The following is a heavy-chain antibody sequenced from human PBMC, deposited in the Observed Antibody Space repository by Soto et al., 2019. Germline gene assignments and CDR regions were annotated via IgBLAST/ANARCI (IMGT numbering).Heavy chain of an antibody. V-gene: IGHV1-18*01. CDR3: ARGRYGDY. CDR1: GYAFTTYG. CDR2: ISAHNGNT. J-gene: IGHJ4*02. D-gene: IGHD1-1*01. Sequence: QVHLVQSGAEVKKQAASVKVSCQGSGYAFTTYGITWVRQAPGQGLEWMGWISAHNGNTNYAQKLQGRVTVTRDTSTSTAYMELRSLRYDDTAVYYCARGRYGDYWGQGALVTVSS.